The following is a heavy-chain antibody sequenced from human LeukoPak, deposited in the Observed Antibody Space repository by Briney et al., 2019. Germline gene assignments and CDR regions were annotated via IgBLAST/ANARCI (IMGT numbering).Heavy chain of an antibody. CDR3: ASSPSAYDFWSGYYPHYYYMDV. Sequence: SETLSLTCTVSGYSISSGYYWGWIRQPPGKGLEWIGSIYHSGSTYYNPSLKSRVTISVDTSKNQFSLRLSSVTAADTAVYYCASSPSAYDFWSGYYPHYYYMDVWGKGTTVTVSS. CDR1: GYSISSGYY. CDR2: IYHSGST. J-gene: IGHJ6*03. V-gene: IGHV4-38-2*02. D-gene: IGHD3-3*01.